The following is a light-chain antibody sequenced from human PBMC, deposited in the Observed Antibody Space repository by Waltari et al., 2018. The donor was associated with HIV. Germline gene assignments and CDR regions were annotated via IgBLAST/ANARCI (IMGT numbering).Light chain of an antibody. CDR2: RHN. CDR1: TSNVGSNF. CDR3: ATWDGSLGGVYV. J-gene: IGLJ1*01. V-gene: IGLV1-47*01. Sequence: QSVLTQPPSESGTPGQRVTISCSGTTSNVGSNFVSWYTHTPVTAPQLLTYRHNRRPSDVPDRFSGSKSGASASLAITGLRSEDEGDYYCATWDGSLGGVYVFGTGTNVTVL.